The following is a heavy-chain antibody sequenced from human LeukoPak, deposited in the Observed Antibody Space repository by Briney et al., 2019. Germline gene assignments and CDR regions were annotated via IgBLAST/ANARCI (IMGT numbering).Heavy chain of an antibody. D-gene: IGHD6-19*01. CDR3: AKDARRTSGWYYFDS. Sequence: GGSLRLSCTASGFTFSNFDMGWVRQAPGSGLEWVSAITNRGDGTYFADSVKGRVTISRDNSKDTLYLQLNSLRADDTAVYYCAKDARRTSGWYYFDSWGQGTLVTVPS. CDR2: ITNRGDGT. CDR1: GFTFSNFD. J-gene: IGHJ4*02. V-gene: IGHV3-23*01.